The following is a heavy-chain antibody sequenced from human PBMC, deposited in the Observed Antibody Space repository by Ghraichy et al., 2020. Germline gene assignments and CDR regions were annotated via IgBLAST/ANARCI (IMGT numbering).Heavy chain of an antibody. CDR2: IYSTGST. Sequence: SETLSLTCTVSGGSISSNFYYWGWIRQPPGKGLEWIGSIYSTGSTYYNPSLKSRVTISVDTSENQFSLSLSSVTAADTAMYYCARHRQYYDFWNEFQFWGQGTLVTVSS. J-gene: IGHJ1*01. V-gene: IGHV4-39*01. D-gene: IGHD3-3*01. CDR1: GGSISSNFYY. CDR3: ARHRQYYDFWNEFQF.